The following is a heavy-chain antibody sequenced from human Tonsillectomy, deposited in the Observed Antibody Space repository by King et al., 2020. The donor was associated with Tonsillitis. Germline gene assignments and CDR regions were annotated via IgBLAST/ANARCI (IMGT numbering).Heavy chain of an antibody. CDR3: ARVLPVAANDDAFDI. Sequence: VQLVESGGGLVKPGGSLRLSCAASGFTFCSYSMNWVRQAPGKGLEWVSSISSSSSYIYYADSVKGRFTISRDNAKNSLYLQMNSLRAEDTAVYYCARVLPVAANDDAFDIWGQGTMVTVSS. D-gene: IGHD6-19*01. CDR1: GFTFCSYS. CDR2: ISSSSSYI. J-gene: IGHJ3*02. V-gene: IGHV3-21*01.